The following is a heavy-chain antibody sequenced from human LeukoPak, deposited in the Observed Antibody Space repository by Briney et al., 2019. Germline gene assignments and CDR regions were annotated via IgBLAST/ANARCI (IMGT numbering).Heavy chain of an antibody. CDR2: INHSGST. CDR1: GGSFSGYY. Sequence: PSETLSLTCAVYGGSFSGYYWSWVRQPPGKGLEWIGEINHSGSTNYNPSLKSRVTISVDTSKNQFSLKVRSVTAADTAIYYCARRLHQLPTDYWGQGTLVTVSS. CDR3: ARRLHQLPTDY. D-gene: IGHD2-2*01. J-gene: IGHJ4*02. V-gene: IGHV4-34*01.